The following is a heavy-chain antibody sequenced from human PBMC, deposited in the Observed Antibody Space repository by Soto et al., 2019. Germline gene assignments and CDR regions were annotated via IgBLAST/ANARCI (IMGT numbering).Heavy chain of an antibody. CDR3: PNVGVVVPAASRDYYGMDV. V-gene: IGHV3-23*01. CDR1: GFTFSSYA. J-gene: IGHJ6*02. Sequence: GGSLRLSCAASGFTFSSYAMSWVRQAPGKGLEWVSAISGSGGSTYYADSVKGRFTISRDNSNNTLYLQMNSLRAEDTDVHSCPNVGVVVPAASRDYYGMDVWGQGPTVTVSS. D-gene: IGHD2-2*01. CDR2: ISGSGGST.